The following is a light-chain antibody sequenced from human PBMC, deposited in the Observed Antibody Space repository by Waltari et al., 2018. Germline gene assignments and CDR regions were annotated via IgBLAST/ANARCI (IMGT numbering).Light chain of an antibody. CDR3: SSYTRGSTLV. V-gene: IGLV2-14*03. J-gene: IGLJ1*01. CDR1: SSDIGGYNY. Sequence: QSALTQPASVSGSPGQPITIYCNGTSSDIGGYNYVSWYPQHPGKDPKLLIYDVSNQPSGISHRFCGSKSGNTASLTISELRTEDEADYYCSSYTRGSTLVFGPGTRVTVL. CDR2: DVS.